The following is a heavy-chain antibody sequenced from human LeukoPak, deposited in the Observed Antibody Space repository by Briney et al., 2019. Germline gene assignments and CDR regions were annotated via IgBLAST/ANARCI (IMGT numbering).Heavy chain of an antibody. D-gene: IGHD2-21*02. CDR3: ARGYCGSDCYMVY. J-gene: IGHJ4*02. Sequence: PSETLSLTCTVSGGSISSSSYYWGWIRQPPGKGLEWIGSIYYSGSTYYNPSLKSRVTISVDTSKNQFSLKLSSVTAADTAVYYCARGYCGSDCYMVYWGQGTLVTVSS. CDR1: GGSISSSSYY. V-gene: IGHV4-39*01. CDR2: IYYSGST.